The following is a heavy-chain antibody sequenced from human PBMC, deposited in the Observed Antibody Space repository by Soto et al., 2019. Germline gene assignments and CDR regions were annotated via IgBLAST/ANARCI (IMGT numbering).Heavy chain of an antibody. V-gene: IGHV4-39*01. J-gene: IGHJ6*02. CDR2: IYYSGST. CDR1: GGSISSSSYY. Sequence: PSETLSLTCTVSGGSISSSSYYWGWIRQPPGKGLEWIGSIYYSGSTYYNPSPKSRVTTSVDTSKNQFSLKLSSVTAADTAVYYCAAGLAVAGLYYYYYGMDVWGQGTTVTVSS. D-gene: IGHD6-19*01. CDR3: AAGLAVAGLYYYYYGMDV.